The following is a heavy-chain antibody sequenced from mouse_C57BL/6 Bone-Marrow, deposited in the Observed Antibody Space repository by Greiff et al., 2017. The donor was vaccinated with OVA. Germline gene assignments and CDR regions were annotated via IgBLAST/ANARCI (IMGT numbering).Heavy chain of an antibody. CDR3: ARRSYYGSSYANWYFDV. CDR2: INPNNGGT. J-gene: IGHJ1*03. D-gene: IGHD1-1*01. V-gene: IGHV1-22*01. Sequence: VQLQQSGPELVKPGASVKMSCKASGYTFTDYNMHWVKQSHGKSLEWIGYINPNNGGTSYNQKFKGKATLTVNKSSSTAYMELRSLTSEDSAVYYCARRSYYGSSYANWYFDVWGTGTTVTVSS. CDR1: GYTFTDYN.